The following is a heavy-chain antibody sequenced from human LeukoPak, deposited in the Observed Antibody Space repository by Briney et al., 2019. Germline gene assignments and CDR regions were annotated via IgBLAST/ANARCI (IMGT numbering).Heavy chain of an antibody. CDR1: GFTFSSYS. D-gene: IGHD3-22*01. J-gene: IGHJ4*02. CDR3: TTDDDYYDSSKD. V-gene: IGHV3-30*03. Sequence: GGSLRLSCAGSGFTFSSYSMNWVRQAPGKGLEWVAVISYDGSNKYYADSVKGRFTISRDNSKNTLYLQMNSLKTEDTAVYYCTTDDDYYDSSKDWGQGTLVTVSS. CDR2: ISYDGSNK.